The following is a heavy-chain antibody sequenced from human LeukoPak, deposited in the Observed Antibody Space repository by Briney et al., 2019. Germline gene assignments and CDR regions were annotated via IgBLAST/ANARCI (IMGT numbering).Heavy chain of an antibody. CDR2: INWNGGST. Sequence: PGGSLRLSCSASGFTFDDYAMSRVRQAPGNGLDWVSGINWNGGSTDYADSLKGRFTISRDNAKNTLYLQMNSLTAEDTAFYYCARDYYGATRNTFDHWGQGTLVTVSS. CDR3: ARDYYGATRNTFDH. J-gene: IGHJ4*02. V-gene: IGHV3-20*04. D-gene: IGHD4/OR15-4a*01. CDR1: GFTFDDYA.